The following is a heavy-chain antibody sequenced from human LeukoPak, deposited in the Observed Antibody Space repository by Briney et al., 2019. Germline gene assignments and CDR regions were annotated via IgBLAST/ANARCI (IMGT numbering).Heavy chain of an antibody. Sequence: PGRSLRLSCAASGFTFSSYAMHWVRQAPGKGLEWVAVISYDGSNKYYADSVKGRFTISRDNSKNTLYLQMNSLRAEDTAVYYCAKDQDYAHDYWGQGTLVTVSS. CDR3: AKDQDYAHDY. D-gene: IGHD4-17*01. CDR1: GFTFSSYA. CDR2: ISYDGSNK. J-gene: IGHJ4*02. V-gene: IGHV3-30*04.